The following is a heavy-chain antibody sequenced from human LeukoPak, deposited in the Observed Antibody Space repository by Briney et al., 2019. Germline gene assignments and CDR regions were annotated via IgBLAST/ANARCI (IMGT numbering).Heavy chain of an antibody. V-gene: IGHV4-34*01. CDR3: ARPSDQLLFGIDY. J-gene: IGHJ4*02. Sequence: SETLSLTCAVYGGSFSGYYWSWIRQPPGKGLEWIGEINHSESTNYNPSLKSRVTISVDTSKNQFSLRLSSVTAADTAVYYCARPSDQLLFGIDYWGQGTLVTVSS. CDR2: INHSEST. CDR1: GGSFSGYY. D-gene: IGHD2-2*01.